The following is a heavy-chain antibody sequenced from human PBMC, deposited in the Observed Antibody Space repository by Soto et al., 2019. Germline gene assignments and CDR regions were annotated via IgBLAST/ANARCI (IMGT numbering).Heavy chain of an antibody. V-gene: IGHV1-69*05. CDR2: IIPIFGTA. Sequence: QVQLVQSGAEVKKPGSSVKVSCKASGGTFSSYAISWVRQAPGQGLEWMGGIIPIFGTANYAQKFQGRVTITXXDXKXXADMELSSLRSEDTAVYYCARDRCSGGSCYPFFDYWGQGTLVTVSS. CDR1: GGTFSSYA. J-gene: IGHJ4*02. D-gene: IGHD2-15*01. CDR3: ARDRCSGGSCYPFFDY.